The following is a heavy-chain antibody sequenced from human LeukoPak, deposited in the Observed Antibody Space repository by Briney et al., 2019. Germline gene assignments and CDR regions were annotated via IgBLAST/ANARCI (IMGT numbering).Heavy chain of an antibody. V-gene: IGHV3-23*01. D-gene: IGHD3-10*01. CDR1: GFTFSSYA. CDR2: ISGSGGST. Sequence: PGGSLRLSCAAPGFTFSSYAMSWVRQAPGKGLEWVSAISGSGGSTYYADSVKGRFTISRDNSKNTLYLRMNSLRAEDTAVYYCAKDLIGDECNGVWGKGTTVTVSS. J-gene: IGHJ6*04. CDR3: AKDLIGDECNGV.